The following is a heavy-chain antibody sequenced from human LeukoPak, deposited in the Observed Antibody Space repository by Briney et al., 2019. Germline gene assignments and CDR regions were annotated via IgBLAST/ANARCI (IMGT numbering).Heavy chain of an antibody. V-gene: IGHV3-30*01. D-gene: IGHD6-25*01. CDR1: RFTFSSYS. CDR2: ISYDGSNK. J-gene: IGHJ4*02. CDR3: ARDRLPDY. Sequence: GGSLRLSCAASRFTFSSYSMHWVCQAPGKGLEWVAVISYDGSNKYYADSVKGRFTISRDNSKNTLYLQMNSLRAEDTAVYYCARDRLPDYRGQGTLVTVSS.